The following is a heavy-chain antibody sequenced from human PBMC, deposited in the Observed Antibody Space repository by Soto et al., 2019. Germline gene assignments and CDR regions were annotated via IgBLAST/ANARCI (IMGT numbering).Heavy chain of an antibody. Sequence: EVQLVESGGGLIQPGGSLRLSCAASGFTVSSNYMSWVRQAPGKGLEWVSVIYSGGSTYYADSVKGRFTISRDNSTTPLYLQMNSLRAEDTAVYYCARDRVESGYPAYFPHWGQGPLVTVSS. V-gene: IGHV3-53*01. CDR2: IYSGGST. CDR1: GFTVSSNY. CDR3: ARDRVESGYPAYFPH. J-gene: IGHJ1*01. D-gene: IGHD3-22*01.